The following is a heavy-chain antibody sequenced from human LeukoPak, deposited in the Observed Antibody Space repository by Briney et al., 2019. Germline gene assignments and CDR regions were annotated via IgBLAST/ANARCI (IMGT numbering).Heavy chain of an antibody. CDR2: ISAYNGNT. CDR3: ARVGLENPVLRYFDWLSYYFDY. Sequence: ASVTVSCKASGYTFTSYGISWVRQAPGQGLEWMGWISAYNGNTNYAQKLQGRVTMTTDTSTSTAYMELRSLRSDDTAVYYCARVGLENPVLRYFDWLSYYFDYWGQGTLVTVSS. J-gene: IGHJ4*02. V-gene: IGHV1-18*01. CDR1: GYTFTSYG. D-gene: IGHD3-9*01.